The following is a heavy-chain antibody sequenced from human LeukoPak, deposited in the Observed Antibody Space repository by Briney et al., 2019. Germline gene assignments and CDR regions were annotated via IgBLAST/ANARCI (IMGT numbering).Heavy chain of an antibody. Sequence: GESLKISCKGSGYTFTSYWIAWVRQMPGSGLEWMGNIYPGDSDTTYSPSFQGQVIMSVDKSSNAAYLQWSSLKASDSAFYYCASHGIGSTYSPYLGYWGQGTLVTVAS. D-gene: IGHD1-7*01. CDR3: ASHGIGSTYSPYLGY. CDR2: IYPGDSDT. CDR1: GYTFTSYW. J-gene: IGHJ4*02. V-gene: IGHV5-51*01.